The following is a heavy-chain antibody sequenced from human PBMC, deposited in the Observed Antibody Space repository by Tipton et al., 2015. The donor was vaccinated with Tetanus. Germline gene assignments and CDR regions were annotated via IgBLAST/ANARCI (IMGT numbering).Heavy chain of an antibody. V-gene: IGHV5-51*01. Sequence: VQLVQSGADVKKPGESLKISCKASGYSFTSHWIGWVRQMPGKGLEWMGMIFPDDSDTRYSPSFQGHVTFSVDKSTSTVYLQWSSLKASDTAMYFCARMYSTSPPFDHWGQGTLVAVSS. D-gene: IGHD6-6*01. CDR2: IFPDDSDT. CDR1: GYSFTSHW. CDR3: ARMYSTSPPFDH. J-gene: IGHJ4*02.